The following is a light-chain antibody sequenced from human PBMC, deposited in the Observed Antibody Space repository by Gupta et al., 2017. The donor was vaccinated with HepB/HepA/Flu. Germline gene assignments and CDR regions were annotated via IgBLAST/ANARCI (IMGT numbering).Light chain of an antibody. J-gene: IGLJ2*01. V-gene: IGLV3-21*03. Sequence: SHVVTKPPTVSVAPEKTARISCGGDSIGRQSVHWYRQKPGQAPVWVPFDDTDRPSGFPERFYGTNSGNTATLTIISVEAGDEADYYCQVWYSSHNRGVFGGGTKLTVL. CDR2: DDT. CDR3: QVWYSSHNRGV. CDR1: SIGRQS.